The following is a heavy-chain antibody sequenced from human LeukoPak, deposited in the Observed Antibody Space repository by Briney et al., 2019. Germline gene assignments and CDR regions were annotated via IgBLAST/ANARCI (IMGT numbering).Heavy chain of an antibody. Sequence: GGSLRLSCAASGFTFSSYEMNWVRQAPGKGLEWVSYISSSGSTIYYADSVKGRFTISRDNAKNSLYLQMNSLRADDTAVYYCAKDLFLFFGDTRGQGTLVTVSS. CDR2: ISSSGSTI. CDR3: AKDLFLFFGDT. J-gene: IGHJ5*02. CDR1: GFTFSSYE. V-gene: IGHV3-48*03. D-gene: IGHD3/OR15-3a*01.